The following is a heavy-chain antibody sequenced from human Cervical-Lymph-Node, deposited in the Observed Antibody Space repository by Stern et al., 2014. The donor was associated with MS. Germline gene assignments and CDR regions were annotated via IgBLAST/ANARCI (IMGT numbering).Heavy chain of an antibody. J-gene: IGHJ4*02. CDR1: GFSVSSDY. CDR3: ARGSAGVGILYY. V-gene: IGHV3-53*01. D-gene: IGHD3-3*01. Sequence: EDQLVESGGGLIQPGGSLRLSCAASGFSVSSDYMTWVRQPPGQGLECVSIIYSGGNTYYSDSVKGRFTISRGDSKNTLYLQMNNLTAGDTAMYYCARGSAGVGILYYWGQGALVTVSS. CDR2: IYSGGNT.